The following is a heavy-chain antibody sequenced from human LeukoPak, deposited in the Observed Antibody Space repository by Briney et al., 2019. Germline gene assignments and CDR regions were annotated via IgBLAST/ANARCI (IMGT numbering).Heavy chain of an antibody. CDR2: INPNSGGT. J-gene: IGHJ4*02. Sequence: ASVKVSCKASGYTFTGYYMHWVRQAPGQGLEWMGWINPNSGGTNYAQKFQGRVTMTRDTSISTAYMELSRLRSDDTAVYYCARGAVAGPSRPVDYWGQGTLVTVSS. V-gene: IGHV1-2*02. D-gene: IGHD6-19*01. CDR1: GYTFTGYY. CDR3: ARGAVAGPSRPVDY.